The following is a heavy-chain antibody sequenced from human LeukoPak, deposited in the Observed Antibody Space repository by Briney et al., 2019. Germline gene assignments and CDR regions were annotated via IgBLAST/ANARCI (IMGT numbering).Heavy chain of an antibody. CDR1: GGTFSSYA. J-gene: IGHJ5*02. CDR2: IIPIFGTA. CDR3: ARTIVVVVAATAHDGVRGWFDP. V-gene: IGHV1-69*05. D-gene: IGHD2-15*01. Sequence: SVKVSCKASGGTFSSYAISWVRQAPGQGLEWMGGIIPIFGTADYAQKFQGSVTITTDESTSTAYMELSSLRSEDTAVYYCARTIVVVVAATAHDGVRGWFDPWGQGTLVTVSS.